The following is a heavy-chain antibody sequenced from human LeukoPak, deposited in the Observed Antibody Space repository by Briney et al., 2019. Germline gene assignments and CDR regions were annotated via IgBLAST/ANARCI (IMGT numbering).Heavy chain of an antibody. CDR3: ARAPHYSFLDY. CDR1: GGSISNYY. CDR2: IYSGGST. D-gene: IGHD5-18*01. V-gene: IGHV4-4*07. Sequence: SETLSLTCNVSGGSISNYYWSWIRQPAGKGLEWIGRIYSGGSTNYTPSLRSRVTISVDTSKNQCSLQLSSVTAADTAVYYCARAPHYSFLDYWGQGTLVTVSS. J-gene: IGHJ4*02.